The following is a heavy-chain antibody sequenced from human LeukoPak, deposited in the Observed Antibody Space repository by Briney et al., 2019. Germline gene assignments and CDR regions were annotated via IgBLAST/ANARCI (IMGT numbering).Heavy chain of an antibody. D-gene: IGHD1-14*01. V-gene: IGHV3-23*01. CDR3: AKVEEPEDPEKGFDY. CDR1: GFTFSNYA. CDR2: ISGSGVNT. Sequence: GGSLRLSCAASGFTFSNYAMSWVRQAPGKGLEWVSGISGSGVNTYYADSVKGRFTISRDNSKNTLYLQMNSLRAEDTAVYYCAKVEEPEDPEKGFDYWGQGTLVTVSS. J-gene: IGHJ4*02.